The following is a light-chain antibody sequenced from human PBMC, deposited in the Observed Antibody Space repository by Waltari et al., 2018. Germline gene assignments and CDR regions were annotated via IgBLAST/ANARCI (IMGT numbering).Light chain of an antibody. CDR3: TSRDSIGNHLGVV. CDR1: SLRSYY. V-gene: IGLV3-19*01. CDR2: GKN. Sequence: SSELTQDPAVSVALGQTVRITCQGDSLRSYYASWYQQKPGQAHVLVIYGKNNRPSGIPGGCSGSSSGNTASLTITGAQAEDEADYYCTSRDSIGNHLGVVFGGGTKLTVL. J-gene: IGLJ2*01.